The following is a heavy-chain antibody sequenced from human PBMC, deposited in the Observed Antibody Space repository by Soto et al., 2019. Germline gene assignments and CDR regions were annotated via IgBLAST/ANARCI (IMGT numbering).Heavy chain of an antibody. V-gene: IGHV1-2*04. J-gene: IGHJ4*02. CDR2: INPKSAAT. D-gene: IGHD2-2*01. CDR1: GYTFTDYY. Sequence: QVQLVQSGAEVMQPGASVKVSCKASGYTFTDYYIHWVRQAPGQGLEWMGWINPKSAATGYAQKSQAWVTMTRDTSINTAYMELSRLRSDDTAMYYCATSSSWSSNKFDHWGQGTLVSVSS. CDR3: ATSSSWSSNKFDH.